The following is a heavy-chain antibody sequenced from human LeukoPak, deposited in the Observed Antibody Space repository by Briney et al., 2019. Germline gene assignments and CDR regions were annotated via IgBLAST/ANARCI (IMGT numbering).Heavy chain of an antibody. Sequence: GGSLRLSCAASGFTFSSYAMSWVRQAPGKGLEWVSAISGSGGSTYYADSVKGRFTISGDNSKNTLYLQMNSLRAEDTAVYYCAKWTIVVPGGPFDYWGQGTLVTVSS. CDR2: ISGSGGST. CDR3: AKWTIVVPGGPFDY. CDR1: GFTFSSYA. V-gene: IGHV3-23*01. J-gene: IGHJ4*02. D-gene: IGHD2-2*01.